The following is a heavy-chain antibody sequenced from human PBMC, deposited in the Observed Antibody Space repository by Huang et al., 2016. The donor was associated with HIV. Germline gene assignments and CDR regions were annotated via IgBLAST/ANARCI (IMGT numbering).Heavy chain of an antibody. CDR2: IFPDDYDT. CDR3: ARRFSSSSGYFDY. V-gene: IGHV5-51*01. D-gene: IGHD6-6*01. Sequence: VQLVQSGAEVKKPGESLKISCKGSGYSFSSYWIAWVRQMPGKGLEWMGCIFPDDYDTTYSPSFEGQVTISADKSIGTAYLQWSSLKASDTAMYYCARRFSSSSGYFDYWGQGSLVTVSS. CDR1: GYSFSSYW. J-gene: IGHJ4*02.